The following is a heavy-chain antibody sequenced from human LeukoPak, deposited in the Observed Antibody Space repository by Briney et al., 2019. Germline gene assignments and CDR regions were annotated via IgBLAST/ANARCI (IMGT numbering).Heavy chain of an antibody. CDR2: IYYSGST. D-gene: IGHD3-22*01. J-gene: IGHJ4*02. Sequence: SETLSLTCSVSGGSISSYYWSWIRQPPGKGLEWVGYIYYSGSTNYNPSLKSRVTISVDTSKNQFSLRLSSVTAADTAVYYCARVTGYIVEDYFDYWGQGTLVTVSS. CDR3: ARVTGYIVEDYFDY. V-gene: IGHV4-59*01. CDR1: GGSISSYY.